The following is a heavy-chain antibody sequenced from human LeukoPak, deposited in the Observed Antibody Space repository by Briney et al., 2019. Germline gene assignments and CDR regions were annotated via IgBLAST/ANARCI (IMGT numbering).Heavy chain of an antibody. V-gene: IGHV3-30-3*01. CDR1: GFTFSSYA. J-gene: IGHJ3*02. D-gene: IGHD3-16*02. Sequence: GGSLRLSCAASGFTFSSYAMHWVRQAPGKGVEWVAVISYDGSNKYYADSVKGRFTISRDNSKKTLYQQMNSRRAEDTAVYYSARDELSTRHSDIWGQGTMVTVAS. CDR3: ARDELSTRHSDI. CDR2: ISYDGSNK.